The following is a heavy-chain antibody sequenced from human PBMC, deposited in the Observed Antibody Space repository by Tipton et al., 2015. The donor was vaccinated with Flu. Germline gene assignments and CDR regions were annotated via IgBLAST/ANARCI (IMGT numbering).Heavy chain of an antibody. CDR3: ARDSPVLQKWFAP. V-gene: IGHV4-39*07. CDR1: GGSISSSSYY. D-gene: IGHD2/OR15-2a*01. CDR2: VYYSGSA. J-gene: IGHJ5*02. Sequence: TLSLTCSVSGGSISSSSYYWGWIRQPPGKGLEWIGSVYYSGSAYYNPSLKSRVTISVDTSKNQFSLRLTSVTAADTAVYYCARDSPVLQKWFAPWGQRTLVTVSS.